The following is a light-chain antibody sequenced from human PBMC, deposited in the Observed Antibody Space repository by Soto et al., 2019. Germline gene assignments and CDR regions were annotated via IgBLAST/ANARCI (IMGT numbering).Light chain of an antibody. Sequence: DIQMTQSPSTLSASVGDRVTITCRASQSISSWLAWYQQKPGKAPKLLIYKASTLKSGVPSRFSGSGSGTEFTLTISSLQTDDFASYYCQQYDSYSWTFGQGTKVDIK. CDR3: QQYDSYSWT. V-gene: IGKV1-5*03. CDR1: QSISSW. J-gene: IGKJ1*01. CDR2: KAS.